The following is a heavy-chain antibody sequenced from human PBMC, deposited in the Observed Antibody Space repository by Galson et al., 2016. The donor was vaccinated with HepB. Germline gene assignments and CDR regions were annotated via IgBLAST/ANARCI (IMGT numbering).Heavy chain of an antibody. CDR1: GYSFTNYW. V-gene: IGHV5-51*01. J-gene: IGHJ4*02. CDR2: IHPGDSNT. Sequence: QSGAEVKKPGESLKISCKGSGYSFTNYWIGWVRQMPGKGLEWMGIIHPGDSNTKSSPSFQGQVTISADKSISTAYLQWSSLKASDTAIYYCARQEGDMATIGLDYWGQGTLVTVSS. CDR3: ARQEGDMATIGLDY. D-gene: IGHD5-24*01.